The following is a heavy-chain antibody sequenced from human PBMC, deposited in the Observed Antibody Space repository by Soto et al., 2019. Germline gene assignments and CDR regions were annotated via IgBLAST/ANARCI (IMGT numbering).Heavy chain of an antibody. CDR1: GYNFANYW. V-gene: IGHV5-51*01. CDR3: AAGYTTGPDAFDI. J-gene: IGHJ3*02. CDR2: IFPGDSDT. D-gene: IGHD6-13*01. Sequence: PGESLKISCKGSGYNFANYWIGWVRQMPGKGLEWMGMIFPGDSDTKNSPSRQGQITMSVDKSDSSAYLQWRSLKASDTAMYYCAAGYTTGPDAFDIWGQGTMVTVSS.